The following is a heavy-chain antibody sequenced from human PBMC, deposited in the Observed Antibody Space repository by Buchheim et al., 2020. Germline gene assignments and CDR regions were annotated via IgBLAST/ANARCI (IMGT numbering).Heavy chain of an antibody. CDR1: GFTFSSYA. D-gene: IGHD2-21*02. CDR2: ISGSGGST. J-gene: IGHJ4*02. V-gene: IGHV3-23*01. CDR3: AKEGPPLVYCGGDCPSVYFDY. Sequence: EVQLLESGGGLVQPGGSLRLSCAASGFTFSSYAMSWVRQAPGKGLEWVSAISGSGGSTYYAASVKGRFTISRDNSKNTLYLQMNSLRAEDTAVYYCAKEGPPLVYCGGDCPSVYFDYWGQGTL.